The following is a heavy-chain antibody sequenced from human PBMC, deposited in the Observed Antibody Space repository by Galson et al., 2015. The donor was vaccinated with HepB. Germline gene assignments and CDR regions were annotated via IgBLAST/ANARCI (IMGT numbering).Heavy chain of an antibody. CDR2: INPNSGGT. CDR3: ARGGGLHFSVDMDV. CDR1: GYTFTGYY. Sequence: SVKVSCKVSGYTFTGYYMHWVRQAPGQGLEWMGWINPNSGGTNYAQKFQGRVTMTRDTSISTAYMELSRLRSDDTAVYYCARGGGLHFSVDMDVWGQGTTVTVSS. J-gene: IGHJ6*02. D-gene: IGHD3-3*02. V-gene: IGHV1-2*02.